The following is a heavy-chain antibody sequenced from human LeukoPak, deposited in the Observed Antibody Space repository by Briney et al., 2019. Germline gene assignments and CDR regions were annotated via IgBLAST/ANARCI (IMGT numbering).Heavy chain of an antibody. J-gene: IGHJ5*02. V-gene: IGHV3-53*01. D-gene: IGHD3-10*01. CDR3: ARDRSYYGSGQNWFDP. CDR1: GFTVSSNS. Sequence: QPGGSLRLSCTVSGFTVSSNSMSWVRQAPGKGLEWVSFIYSDNTHYSDSVKGRFTISRDNAKNSLYLQMNSLRAEDTAVYYCARDRSYYGSGQNWFDPWGQGTLVTVSS. CDR2: IYSDNT.